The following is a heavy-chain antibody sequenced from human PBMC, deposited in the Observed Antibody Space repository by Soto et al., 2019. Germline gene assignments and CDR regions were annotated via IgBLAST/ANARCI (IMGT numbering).Heavy chain of an antibody. V-gene: IGHV1-69*01. CDR3: ARGTVDSWFDP. J-gene: IGHJ5*02. Sequence: SSVKVSCKASGGTFSSYAISWGRQAPGEGLEWMGGIIPIFGTANYAKKFQGRVTITADESTSTAYMELSRLRSEDTAVYYCARGTVDSWFDPWGQGTLLTVSS. D-gene: IGHD1-1*01. CDR2: IIPIFGTA. CDR1: GGTFSSYA.